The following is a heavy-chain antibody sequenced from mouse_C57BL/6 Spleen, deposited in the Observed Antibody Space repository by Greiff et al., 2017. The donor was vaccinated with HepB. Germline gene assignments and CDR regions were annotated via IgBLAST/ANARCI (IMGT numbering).Heavy chain of an antibody. CDR3: AKTAGGTFAY. Sequence: EVQLQQSGPELVKPGASVKISCKASGYTFTDYYMNWVKQSHGKSLEWIGDINPNNGGTSYNQKFKGKATLTVDKSSSTAYMELRSLTSEDSAVYYCAKTAGGTFAYWGQGTLVTVSA. V-gene: IGHV1-26*01. J-gene: IGHJ3*01. CDR2: INPNNGGT. D-gene: IGHD1-2*01. CDR1: GYTFTDYY.